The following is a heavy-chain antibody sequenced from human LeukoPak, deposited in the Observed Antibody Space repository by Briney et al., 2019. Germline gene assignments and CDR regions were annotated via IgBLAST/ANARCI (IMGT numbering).Heavy chain of an antibody. Sequence: ASVKVSCKVSGYTLTELSMHWVRQAPGQGLEWMGIINPSGGSTSCAQKFQGRVTMTRDTSTSTVYMELSSLRSEDTAVYYCARVSVWYYYGMDVWGQGTTVTVSS. D-gene: IGHD3-16*01. CDR1: GYTLTELS. J-gene: IGHJ6*02. CDR3: ARVSVWYYYGMDV. CDR2: INPSGGST. V-gene: IGHV1-46*01.